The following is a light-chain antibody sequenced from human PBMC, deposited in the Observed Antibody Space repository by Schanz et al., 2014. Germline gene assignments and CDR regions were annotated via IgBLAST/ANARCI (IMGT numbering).Light chain of an antibody. Sequence: QSALTQPRSVSGSPGQSVTISCTGTSSDVGGYNYVSWYQQHPGKAPKLMIYEINKRPSGVPDRFSGSKSGNTASLTVSGLQADDEADYYCCSYIGTNHLVLFGGGTKLTVL. CDR1: SSDVGGYNY. CDR2: EIN. V-gene: IGLV2-11*01. CDR3: CSYIGTNHLVL. J-gene: IGLJ3*02.